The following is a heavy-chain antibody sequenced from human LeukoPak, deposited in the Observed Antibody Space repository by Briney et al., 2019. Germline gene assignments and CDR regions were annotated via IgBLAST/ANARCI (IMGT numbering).Heavy chain of an antibody. J-gene: IGHJ5*02. D-gene: IGHD3-22*01. V-gene: IGHV3-7*05. CDR2: IKEDGSVT. CDR3: ARDPKYYDSSPWFP. Sequence: PGGSLRLSCAASGFTFSTYWMTWGRQAPGKGLEWVAKIKEDGSVTFYVDSVKGRFTISRDNAKNSLYLQMNSLRAEDTAVYYCARDPKYYDSSPWFPWGQGTLVTVSS. CDR1: GFTFSTYW.